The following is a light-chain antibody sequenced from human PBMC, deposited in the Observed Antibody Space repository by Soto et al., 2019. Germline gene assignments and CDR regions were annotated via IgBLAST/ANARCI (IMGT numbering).Light chain of an antibody. CDR3: QSYDSSLRYV. V-gene: IGLV1-40*01. CDR1: SSNIGAGYD. J-gene: IGLJ1*01. Sequence: QSVLTQPPSVSGAPGQRVTISCTGSSSNIGAGYDVHWYQQLPGTAPKLLIHGNSNRPSGVPDRFSGSKSGTSASLAITGLKAEDEADYYCQSYDSSLRYVFGTGTKLTVL. CDR2: GNS.